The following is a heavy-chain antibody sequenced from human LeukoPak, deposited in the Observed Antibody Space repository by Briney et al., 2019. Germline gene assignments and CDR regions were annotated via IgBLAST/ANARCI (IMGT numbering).Heavy chain of an antibody. CDR1: GFSFRSYG. CDR3: ARGSHRIEYRRSAAFDP. CDR2: VRYDGSDE. V-gene: IGHV3-30*02. D-gene: IGHD6-6*01. Sequence: GGSLRLSCAASGFSFRSYGMHWVRQAPGKGLEWVSFVRYDGSDEYYADSVKGRFTISRDNSKNTLYLQMNSLRAEDTAVYYCARGSHRIEYRRSAAFDPWGQGTLVTVSS. J-gene: IGHJ5*02.